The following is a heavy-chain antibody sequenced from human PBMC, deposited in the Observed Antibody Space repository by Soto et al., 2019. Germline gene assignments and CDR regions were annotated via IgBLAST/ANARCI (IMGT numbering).Heavy chain of an antibody. Sequence: XGSLRLSCAASGFTFSNYWMTWVRQAPGKGLEWVANIKEDGSEKHYVDSVKGRFTISRDNAKNSLYLQMNSLRVEDTAVYFCSRDVVVGAKALNYWGQGALVTVSS. CDR3: SRDVVVGAKALNY. J-gene: IGHJ4*02. D-gene: IGHD2-15*01. CDR2: IKEDGSEK. V-gene: IGHV3-7*01. CDR1: GFTFSNYW.